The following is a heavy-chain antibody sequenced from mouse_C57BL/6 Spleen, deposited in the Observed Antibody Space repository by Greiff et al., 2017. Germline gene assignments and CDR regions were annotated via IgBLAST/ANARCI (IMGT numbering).Heavy chain of an antibody. D-gene: IGHD2-2*01. CDR1: GYTFTDYE. CDR2: IDPETGGT. J-gene: IGHJ4*01. V-gene: IGHV1-15*01. Sequence: QVQLQQSGAELVRPGASVTLSCKASGYTFTDYEMHWVKQTPVHGLEWIGAIDPETGGTAYNQKFKGKAILTADKSSSTAYMELRSLTSEDSAVYYCTRGLPPDYYAMDYWGQGTSVTVSS. CDR3: TRGLPPDYYAMDY.